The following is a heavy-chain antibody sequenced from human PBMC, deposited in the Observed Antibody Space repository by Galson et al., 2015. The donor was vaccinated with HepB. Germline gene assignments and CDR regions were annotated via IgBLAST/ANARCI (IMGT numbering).Heavy chain of an antibody. Sequence: SVKVSCKASGYTFTSYDINWVRQATGQGLEWMGWMNPNSGNTGYAQKFQGRVTMTRNTSISTAYMELSSLRSEDTAVYYCARGFFSSSWETLDCWGQGILVTVSS. CDR3: ARGFFSSSWETLDC. J-gene: IGHJ4*02. CDR2: MNPNSGNT. D-gene: IGHD6-13*01. CDR1: GYTFTSYD. V-gene: IGHV1-8*01.